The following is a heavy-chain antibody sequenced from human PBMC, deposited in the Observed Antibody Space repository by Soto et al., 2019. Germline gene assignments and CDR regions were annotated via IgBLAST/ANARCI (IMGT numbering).Heavy chain of an antibody. D-gene: IGHD3-3*01. CDR3: ARVGITIFGGGYYYYMDV. CDR2: IYHSGST. J-gene: IGHJ6*03. V-gene: IGHV4-4*02. CDR1: SGSISSSNW. Sequence: SETLSLTCAVSSGSISSSNWRSWVRQPPGKGLEWIGEIYHSGSTNDNPSLKSRVTISVDKSKNQFSLKLSSVTAADTAVYYCARVGITIFGGGYYYYMDVWGKGTTITVSS.